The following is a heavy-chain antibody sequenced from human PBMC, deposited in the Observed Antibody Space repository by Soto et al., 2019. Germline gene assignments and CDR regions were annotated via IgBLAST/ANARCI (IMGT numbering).Heavy chain of an antibody. D-gene: IGHD5-18*01. CDR2: IYWDNDK. J-gene: IGHJ4*02. V-gene: IGHV2-5*02. CDR3: AHSVITAMGRGGFDY. Sequence: QITLKESGPTLMKPTQTLTLTCTFSGFSLSTSGVGVGWIRQPPGKALEWLALIYWDNDKRYSPSLKTRLTITKDTSKKHVVLTMTNMDPVDTATYYCAHSVITAMGRGGFDYWGQGTLVTVSS. CDR1: GFSLSTSGVG.